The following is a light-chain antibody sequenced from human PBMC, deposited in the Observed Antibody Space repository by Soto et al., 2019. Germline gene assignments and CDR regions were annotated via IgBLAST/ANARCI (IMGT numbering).Light chain of an antibody. Sequence: DIVMTHSPDSLAVSLGERATINCKSSQSVLYSSNNKNYLAWYQQKPGQPPKLLIYWASTRESGVPDRFSGSGSGTDFTLTISSLQAEDVAVYYCQQYYSTPPITFGQGTRLEI. J-gene: IGKJ5*01. CDR3: QQYYSTPPIT. V-gene: IGKV4-1*01. CDR1: QSVLYSSNNKNY. CDR2: WAS.